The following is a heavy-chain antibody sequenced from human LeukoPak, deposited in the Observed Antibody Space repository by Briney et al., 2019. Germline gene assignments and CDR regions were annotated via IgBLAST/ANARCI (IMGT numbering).Heavy chain of an antibody. CDR3: ARHEGDILTGYYHFDY. CDR2: IYTSGST. J-gene: IGHJ4*02. Sequence: SETLSLTCTVSGGSFISYYWSWIRQPAGKGLEWIGRIYTSGSTNYNPSLKSRVTMSVDTSKNQFSLKLSSVTAADTAVYYCARHEGDILTGYYHFDYWGQGTLVTVSS. V-gene: IGHV4-4*07. CDR1: GGSFISYY. D-gene: IGHD3-9*01.